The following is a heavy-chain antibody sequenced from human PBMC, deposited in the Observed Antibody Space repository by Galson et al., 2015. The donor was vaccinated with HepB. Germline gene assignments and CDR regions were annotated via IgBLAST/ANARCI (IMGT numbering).Heavy chain of an antibody. D-gene: IGHD1-26*01. V-gene: IGHV3-21*06. CDR2: ISGSNNHI. J-gene: IGHJ4*02. CDR1: GFTFSTYT. Sequence: SLRLSCAASGFTFSTYTMNWVRRAPGKGLEWVSCISGSNNHIYYADSVKGRFTISRDNAKNSLYLQMNSLRAEDTAVYYCATISAWELGGYFDYWGQETLVTVSS. CDR3: ATISAWELGGYFDY.